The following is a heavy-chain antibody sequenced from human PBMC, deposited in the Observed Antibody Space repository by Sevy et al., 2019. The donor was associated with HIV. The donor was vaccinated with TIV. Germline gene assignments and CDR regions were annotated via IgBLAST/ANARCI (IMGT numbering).Heavy chain of an antibody. Sequence: SETLSLTCTVSGGSISSGNYYWSWIRQPPGKGLEWIGYIYSSGTTYYNPSLMSRVTISLDMSTKQFSLKLSSVTAAETAVYYCARDTSGYFQLDFWGQGILVTVSS. CDR2: IYSSGTT. J-gene: IGHJ4*02. D-gene: IGHD3-22*01. CDR1: GGSISSGNYY. V-gene: IGHV4-30-4*01. CDR3: ARDTSGYFQLDF.